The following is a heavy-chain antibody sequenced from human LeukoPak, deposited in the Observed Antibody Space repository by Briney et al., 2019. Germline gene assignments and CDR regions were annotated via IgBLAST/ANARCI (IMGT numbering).Heavy chain of an antibody. Sequence: SVKVSCKASGGTFSSYAISWVRQAPGQGLEWMGGIIPIFGTANYAQKFQGRATITADKSTSTAYMELSSLRSEDTAVYYCARAPTRYYYYYYMDVWGKGTTVTVSS. CDR1: GGTFSSYA. V-gene: IGHV1-69*06. CDR2: IIPIFGTA. CDR3: ARAPTRYYYYYYMDV. J-gene: IGHJ6*03.